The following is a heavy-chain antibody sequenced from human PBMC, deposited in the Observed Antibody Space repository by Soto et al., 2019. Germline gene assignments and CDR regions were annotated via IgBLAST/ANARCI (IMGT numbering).Heavy chain of an antibody. CDR3: EILKGSF. Sequence: ASLKVSCKASGYTFTSYGISWVRQAPGQGLEWMGWISTYNGKINYAQNLQGRVTMTTDTSTSTVYMELRSLRSDDTAGYYCEILKGSFWGQGTLVTVSS. J-gene: IGHJ4*02. D-gene: IGHD3-10*01. CDR1: GYTFTSYG. V-gene: IGHV1-18*01. CDR2: ISTYNGKI.